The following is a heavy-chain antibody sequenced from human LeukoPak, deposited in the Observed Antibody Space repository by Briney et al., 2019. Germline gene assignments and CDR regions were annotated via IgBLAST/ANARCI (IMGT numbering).Heavy chain of an antibody. Sequence: RASVKVSCKASGHTFTGYYMHWVRQAPGQGLEWMGWINPNSGGTNYAQKFQGRVTMTRDTSISTAYMELSRLRSDDTAVYYCARKVPAAPFDYWGQGTLVTVSS. J-gene: IGHJ4*02. CDR2: INPNSGGT. V-gene: IGHV1-2*02. D-gene: IGHD2-2*01. CDR3: ARKVPAAPFDY. CDR1: GHTFTGYY.